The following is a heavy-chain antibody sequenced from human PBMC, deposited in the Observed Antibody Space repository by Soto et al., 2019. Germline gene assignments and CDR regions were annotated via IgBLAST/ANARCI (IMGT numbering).Heavy chain of an antibody. CDR2: IIPILGIA. D-gene: IGHD6-19*01. CDR1: GGTFSSYT. V-gene: IGHV1-69*02. J-gene: IGHJ4*02. Sequence: QVQLVQSGAEVKKPGSSVKVSCKASGGTFSSYTISWVRQAPGQGLEWMGRIIPILGIANYAQKFQGRVTITADKSTRTAYMELSSLRSEDTAVYYCVKIAVAGTGYFDYWGQGTLVTVSS. CDR3: VKIAVAGTGYFDY.